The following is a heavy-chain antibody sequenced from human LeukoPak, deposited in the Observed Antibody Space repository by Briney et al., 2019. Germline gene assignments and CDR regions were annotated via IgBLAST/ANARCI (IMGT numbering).Heavy chain of an antibody. D-gene: IGHD6-19*01. CDR3: VKYSSGWYYPHFDF. J-gene: IGHJ4*02. Sequence: GGSLRLSCAASGFTFSGYWMSWVRQSPGKGLQWVANIKQDGSEKYYVDSVKGRFTISRDNARNSLYLQMNSLRAEDTAVYYCVKYSSGWYYPHFDFWGQGTLVTVSS. V-gene: IGHV3-7*01. CDR1: GFTFSGYW. CDR2: IKQDGSEK.